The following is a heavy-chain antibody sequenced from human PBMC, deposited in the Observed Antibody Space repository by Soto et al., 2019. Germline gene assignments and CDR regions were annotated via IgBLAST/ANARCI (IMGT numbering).Heavy chain of an antibody. CDR3: TTDRRVSSGYFPGA. D-gene: IGHD3-22*01. CDR2: IKSKTDGGTT. Sequence: AGSLSRSCAASGFSFSNAWKSWVRQPPGKGLEWVGRIKSKTDGGTTDYPAPEKGRSTISRNDSKNTLYLQMTSLKTEDTAVYYCTTDRRVSSGYFPGAGGQGTMVTVSS. V-gene: IGHV3-15*01. CDR1: GFSFSNAW. J-gene: IGHJ4*02.